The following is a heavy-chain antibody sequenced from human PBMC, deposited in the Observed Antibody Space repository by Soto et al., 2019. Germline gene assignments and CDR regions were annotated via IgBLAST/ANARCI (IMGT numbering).Heavy chain of an antibody. D-gene: IGHD2-15*01. Sequence: SGTLSLTCTVSGGSISSSSYYWGWIRQPPGKGLEWIGYIYYSGSTNYNPSLKSRVTISVDTSKNQFSLKLSSVTAADTAVYYCARVIGYCSGGSCPGGWFDPWGQGTLVTVSS. CDR2: IYYSGST. CDR1: GGSISSSSYY. V-gene: IGHV4-61*05. J-gene: IGHJ5*02. CDR3: ARVIGYCSGGSCPGGWFDP.